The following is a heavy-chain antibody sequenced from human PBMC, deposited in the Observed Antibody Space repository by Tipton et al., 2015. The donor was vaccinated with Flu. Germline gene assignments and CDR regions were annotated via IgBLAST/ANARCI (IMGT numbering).Heavy chain of an antibody. CDR3: ARETVTTWDWFDP. J-gene: IGHJ5*02. D-gene: IGHD4-17*01. Sequence: LRLSCTVSGGSISSYYWSWIRQPAGKGLEWIGRIYTSGSTNYNPSLKSRVTMSVDTSKNQFSLKLSSVTAADTAVYYCARETVTTWDWFDPWGQGTLVTVSS. CDR1: GGSISSYY. CDR2: IYTSGST. V-gene: IGHV4-4*07.